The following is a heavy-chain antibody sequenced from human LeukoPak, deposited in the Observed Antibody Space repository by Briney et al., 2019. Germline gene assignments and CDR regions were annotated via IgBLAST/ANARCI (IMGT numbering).Heavy chain of an antibody. CDR2: ISSSGSTI. J-gene: IGHJ4*02. CDR3: ARGDVLRYFDWAVFDY. D-gene: IGHD3-9*01. CDR1: GFTFSDYY. V-gene: IGHV3-11*01. Sequence: GGSLRLSCAASGFTFSDYYMSWIRQAPGKGLEWVSYISSSGSTIYYADSVKGRFTISRDNAKNSLYLQVNSLRAEDTAVYYCARGDVLRYFDWAVFDYWGQGTLVTVSS.